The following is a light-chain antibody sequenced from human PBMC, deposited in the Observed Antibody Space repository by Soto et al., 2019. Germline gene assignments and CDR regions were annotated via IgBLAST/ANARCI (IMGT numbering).Light chain of an antibody. J-gene: IGKJ5*01. V-gene: IGKV3-11*01. CDR3: QQHDNLPIS. CDR2: GAS. Sequence: TVLPQSPDTLSLSPGERATLSFMASQRVRRYLAWYQQKPGQAPRLLIYGASSRATGIPARFSGAGSETDFTLTISGLESEDSAVYFCQQHDNLPISFGQGTRLEIK. CDR1: QRVRRY.